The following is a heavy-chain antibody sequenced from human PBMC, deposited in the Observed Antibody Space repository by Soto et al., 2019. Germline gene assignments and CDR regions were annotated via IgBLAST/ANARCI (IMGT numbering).Heavy chain of an antibody. D-gene: IGHD3-22*01. CDR2: IYYSGST. CDR3: ASSDRNYYYDSSGPYYYYGMDV. J-gene: IGHJ6*02. CDR1: GGSISSSSYY. Sequence: QLQLQESGPGLVKPSETLSLTCTVSGGSISSSSYYWGWIRQPPVKGLEWIGSIYYSGSTYYNPSLMSRVTISVDMSKNQFYLKLSSVTAADTAVYYCASSDRNYYYDSSGPYYYYGMDVWGQVTTVTVSS. V-gene: IGHV4-39*01.